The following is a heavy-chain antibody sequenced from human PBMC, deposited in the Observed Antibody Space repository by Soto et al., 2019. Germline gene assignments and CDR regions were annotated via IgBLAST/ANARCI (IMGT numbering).Heavy chain of an antibody. CDR2: IFANGHT. J-gene: IGHJ5*02. Sequence: PSETLSLTCIVSGGSISEKYWNWVRQPPGKGLEWIGLIFANGHTDYNPSLKSRVTMSVDASKNQFSLRLTSMTAAATAVYYCVASLAASGLNWLDPWGRGTLVTVSS. D-gene: IGHD6-13*01. CDR3: VASLAASGLNWLDP. V-gene: IGHV4-4*07. CDR1: GGSISEKY.